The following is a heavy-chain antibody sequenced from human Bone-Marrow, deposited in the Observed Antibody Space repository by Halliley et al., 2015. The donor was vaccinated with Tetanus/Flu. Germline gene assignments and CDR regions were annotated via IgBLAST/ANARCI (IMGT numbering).Heavy chain of an antibody. CDR1: GFTFSNTW. D-gene: IGHD6-6*01. CDR3: TTHSSSYYYEY. Sequence: CAASGFTFSNTWLSWVRQDPEKGLAWVGRIKSETHGGTTDYPAPVKGRFTVSRDDSKDTLYLHMNDLKSEDTAVYYCTTHSSSYYYEYWGQGTRVSFSS. J-gene: IGHJ4*02. V-gene: IGHV3-15*01. CDR2: IKSETHGGTT.